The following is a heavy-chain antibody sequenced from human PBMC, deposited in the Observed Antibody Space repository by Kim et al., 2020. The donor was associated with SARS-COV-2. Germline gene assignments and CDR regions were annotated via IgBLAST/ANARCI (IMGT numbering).Heavy chain of an antibody. D-gene: IGHD2-15*01. Sequence: YNPALKSRVTMSVGTSKNQFSLKLSSVTAADTAVYYCARVVVSTTQLDYWGQGTLVTVSS. V-gene: IGHV4-4*07. J-gene: IGHJ4*02. CDR3: ARVVVSTTQLDY.